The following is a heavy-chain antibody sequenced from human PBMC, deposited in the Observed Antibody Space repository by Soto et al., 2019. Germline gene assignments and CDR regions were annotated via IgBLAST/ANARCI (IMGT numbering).Heavy chain of an antibody. Sequence: QVQLVESGGGVVQPGRSLRLSCAASGFTFSSYGMHWVRQAPGEGLEWVAVIWYDGSNKYYADSVKGRFTISRDNSKNTLYLQMNSLRAEDTAVYYCARDQEGGWKLDYWGQGTLVTVSS. D-gene: IGHD2-15*01. J-gene: IGHJ4*02. CDR2: IWYDGSNK. CDR1: GFTFSSYG. CDR3: ARDQEGGWKLDY. V-gene: IGHV3-33*01.